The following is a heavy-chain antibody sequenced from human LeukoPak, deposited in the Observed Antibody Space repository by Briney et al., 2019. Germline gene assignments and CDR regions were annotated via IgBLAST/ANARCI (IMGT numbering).Heavy chain of an antibody. Sequence: PLASVKVSCKASGYTFTGYYMHWVRQAPGQGLEWMGWINPNSGGTNYAQKFQGRVTMTGDTSISTAYMELSRLRSDDTAVYYCARPYSSSTHWYFDLWGRGTLVTVSS. V-gene: IGHV1-2*02. CDR1: GYTFTGYY. CDR2: INPNSGGT. D-gene: IGHD6-6*01. J-gene: IGHJ2*01. CDR3: ARPYSSSTHWYFDL.